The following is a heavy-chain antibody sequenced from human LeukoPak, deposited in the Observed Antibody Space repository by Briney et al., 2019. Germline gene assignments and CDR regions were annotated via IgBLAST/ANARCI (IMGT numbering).Heavy chain of an antibody. D-gene: IGHD3-10*01. J-gene: IGHJ4*02. CDR3: AREYGSGSYTDY. CDR1: GYTFTGYY. Sequence: ASVEVSCKASGYTFTGYYMHWVRQAPGQGLEWMGWINPNSGGTNYAQKFQGRVTMTRDTSISTAYMELSRLRSDDTAVYYCAREYGSGSYTDYWGQGTLVTVSS. V-gene: IGHV1-2*02. CDR2: INPNSGGT.